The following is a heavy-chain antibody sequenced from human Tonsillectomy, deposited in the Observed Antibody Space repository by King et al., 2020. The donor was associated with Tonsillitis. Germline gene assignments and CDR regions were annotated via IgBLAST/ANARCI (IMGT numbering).Heavy chain of an antibody. CDR1: VGSFSGYY. D-gene: IGHD2-15*01. Sequence: VQLQQWGAGLLKPSETLSLTCAVYVGSFSGYYWSWIRQPPGKGLEWIGEINHSGSTNYNPSLKSRVTISVDTAKNQFSLKLSSVTAADTAVYYCASPRYCRGGSCYSRARAFDIWGQGTMVTVSS. CDR2: INHSGST. CDR3: ASPRYCRGGSCYSRARAFDI. J-gene: IGHJ3*02. V-gene: IGHV4-34*01.